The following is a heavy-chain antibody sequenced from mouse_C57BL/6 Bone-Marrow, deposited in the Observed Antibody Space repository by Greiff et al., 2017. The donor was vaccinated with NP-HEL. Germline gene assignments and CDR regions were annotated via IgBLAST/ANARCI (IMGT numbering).Heavy chain of an antibody. CDR3: ARDGDYYGSSYDWYFDV. J-gene: IGHJ1*01. D-gene: IGHD1-1*01. CDR2: ISYTGDT. CDR1: GYSITSDYA. Sequence: EVQLQESGPGLVKPSQSLSLTCTVTGYSITSDYAWNWIRQFPGNKLEWMGYISYTGDTNYNPSLKSRISIPRDTSKNQFFLQLNSLTTEEEATYYWARDGDYYGSSYDWYFDVWGAGTTVTVSS. V-gene: IGHV3-2*02.